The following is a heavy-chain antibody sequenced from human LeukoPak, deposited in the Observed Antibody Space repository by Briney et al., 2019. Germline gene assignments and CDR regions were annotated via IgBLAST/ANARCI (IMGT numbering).Heavy chain of an antibody. Sequence: GGSLRLSCAASGFTFSSFGVHWVRQAPGKGLEWVAIIWYDGSKKYYADSLRGRFTISRDNSKNTLYLQMNSLRAEDTAVYYCARGEQLENWGQGTLVTVSS. V-gene: IGHV3-33*01. J-gene: IGHJ4*02. CDR3: ARGEQLEN. CDR1: GFTFSSFG. CDR2: IWYDGSKK. D-gene: IGHD6-13*01.